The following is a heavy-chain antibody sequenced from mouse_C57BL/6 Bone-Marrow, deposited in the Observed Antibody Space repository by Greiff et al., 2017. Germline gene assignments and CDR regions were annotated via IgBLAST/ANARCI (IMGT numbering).Heavy chain of an antibody. CDR2: IYPGTGST. CDR3: ARGTAFYAMDY. CDR1: GYTFTSYW. V-gene: IGHV1-55*01. Sequence: QVQLQQPGAELVKPGASVKMSCKASGYTFTSYWITWVKQRPGQGLEWIGDIYPGTGSTNYNEKFKNKATLTVDTSSSTSYMPLISLTSEDSAVYYFARGTAFYAMDYWGQGPSVTVSS. J-gene: IGHJ4*01. D-gene: IGHD3-1*01.